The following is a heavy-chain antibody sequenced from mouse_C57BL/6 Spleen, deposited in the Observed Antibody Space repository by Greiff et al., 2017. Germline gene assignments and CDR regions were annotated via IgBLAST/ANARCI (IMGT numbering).Heavy chain of an antibody. Sequence: EVQLQESGPGLVKPSQSLSLTCSVTGYSITSGYYWNWIRQFPGNKLEWMGYISYDGSNNYNPSLKNRISITRDTSKNQFFLKLNSVTTEDTATYYCAGDHYDYDLYAMDYWGQGTSVTVSS. J-gene: IGHJ4*01. CDR3: AGDHYDYDLYAMDY. V-gene: IGHV3-6*01. CDR1: GYSITSGYY. CDR2: ISYDGSN. D-gene: IGHD2-4*01.